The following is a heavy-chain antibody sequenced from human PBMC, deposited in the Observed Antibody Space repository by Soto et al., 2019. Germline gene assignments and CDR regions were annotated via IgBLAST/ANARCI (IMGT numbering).Heavy chain of an antibody. CDR2: MGAHSGHT. CDR3: GGEGQNRGQEDYYQFNGMDV. Sequence: QFQLVQSGAEVKKPGASVKVSCKASGYNFTRFGISWVRQAPGHGLEWMGWMGAHSGHTKQAQKFQGRLTMTTDASMNTADLDRRSLTYDDADLYDCGGEGQNRGQEDYYQFNGMDVWGQGTAVLVSS. CDR1: GYNFTRFG. D-gene: IGHD3-10*01. J-gene: IGHJ6*02. V-gene: IGHV1-18*01.